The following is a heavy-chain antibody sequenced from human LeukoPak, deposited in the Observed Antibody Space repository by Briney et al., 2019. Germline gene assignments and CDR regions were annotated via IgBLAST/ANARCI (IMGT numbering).Heavy chain of an antibody. J-gene: IGHJ5*02. Sequence: PSETLSLTCSVSGGSISSGGYYWSWIRQSPERGLEWIGNIYYSGNTYYNPSLKSRLTISVGTSKNQFSLKQTSVTAADTAVYYCARTKGYNWFDPWGQGILVTVSS. V-gene: IGHV4-31*03. CDR2: IYYSGNT. CDR3: ARTKGYNWFDP. D-gene: IGHD2-8*01. CDR1: GGSISSGGYY.